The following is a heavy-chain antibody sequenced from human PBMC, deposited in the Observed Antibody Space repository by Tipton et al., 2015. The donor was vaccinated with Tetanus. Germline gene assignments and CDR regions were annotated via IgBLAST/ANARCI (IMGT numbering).Heavy chain of an antibody. Sequence: QVQLVQSGGGVVQPGRSLRLSCVAAAFPFSSYGMHWVRQAPGKGLEWVAFISYHGNNIFYVDSVKGRFTISRDNSQNTVYLQMNSLRVEDTAMYYCAKDEAWLMTRTIDHWGQGTRVTVSS. CDR2: ISYHGNNI. CDR3: AKDEAWLMTRTIDH. J-gene: IGHJ4*02. V-gene: IGHV3-30*18. D-gene: IGHD3-22*01. CDR1: AFPFSSYG.